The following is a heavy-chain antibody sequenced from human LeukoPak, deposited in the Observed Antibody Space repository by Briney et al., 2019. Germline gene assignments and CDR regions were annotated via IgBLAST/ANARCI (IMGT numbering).Heavy chain of an antibody. Sequence: GGSLRLSCGASGFTFSTYSMNWVRQAPGKGPEWVSSICSSSDNQYYADSVKGRFTISRDNAKNSLYLQMNSLRAEDTAVYYCARERDIVVVAAAMVDYWGQGTLVTVSS. D-gene: IGHD2-2*01. CDR2: ICSSSDNQ. J-gene: IGHJ4*02. V-gene: IGHV3-21*01. CDR1: GFTFSTYS. CDR3: ARERDIVVVAAAMVDY.